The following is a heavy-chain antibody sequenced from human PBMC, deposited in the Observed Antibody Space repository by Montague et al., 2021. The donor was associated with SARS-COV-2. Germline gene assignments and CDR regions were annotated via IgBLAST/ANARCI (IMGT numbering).Heavy chain of an antibody. Sequence: PALVKPTQTLTLTCTFSGFSLSNSGVGVGWIRQPPGKALEWLALVYWDGDKRHSPSLKSRLSITTDTSKNQVVLAMTNVDPVDTATYFCEHRQYDFLTGQGGADYWGQGVLVTVSS. CDR1: GFSLSNSGVG. D-gene: IGHD3/OR15-3a*01. CDR3: EHRQYDFLTGQGGADY. V-gene: IGHV2-5*02. CDR2: VYWDGDK. J-gene: IGHJ4*02.